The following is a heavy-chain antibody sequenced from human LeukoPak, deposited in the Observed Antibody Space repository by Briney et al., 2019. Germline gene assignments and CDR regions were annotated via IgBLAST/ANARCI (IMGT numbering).Heavy chain of an antibody. J-gene: IGHJ4*02. CDR3: AKGTLYSGSSHFDS. CDR2: ISGSDGIT. V-gene: IGHV3-23*01. D-gene: IGHD1-26*01. CDR1: GFTFNTYA. Sequence: GGSLRLSCAASGFTFNTYAMNWVRQAPGRGLEWVSAISGSDGITYYADSVKGRFTISRDNSKNTLYLQMNSLRAEDTAVYYCAKGTLYSGSSHFDSWGQGTLVTVSS.